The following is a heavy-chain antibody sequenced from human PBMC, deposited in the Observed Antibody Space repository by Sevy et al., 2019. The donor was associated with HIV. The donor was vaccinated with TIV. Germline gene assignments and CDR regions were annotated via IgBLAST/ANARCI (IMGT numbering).Heavy chain of an antibody. CDR1: GFTFSSFS. J-gene: IGHJ1*01. CDR3: ALERLFSNVAEYFQN. Sequence: GGSLRLSCATSGFTFSSFSMHWVRQAPGKGLEWVATISYDGSNKYYADSVKGRFTISRDKSKNSLYLQMNSLRAEDTAVYCCALERLFSNVAEYFQNWGQGTLVTVSS. D-gene: IGHD1-1*01. V-gene: IGHV3-30-3*01. CDR2: ISYDGSNK.